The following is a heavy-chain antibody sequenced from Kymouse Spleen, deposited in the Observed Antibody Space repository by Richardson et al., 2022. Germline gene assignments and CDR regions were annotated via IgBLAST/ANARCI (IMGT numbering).Heavy chain of an antibody. J-gene: IGHJ6*02. CDR3: AKRGSYCSSTSCYDYYYGMDV. CDR1: GFTFSSYG. D-gene: IGHD2-2*02. V-gene: IGHV3-30*18. Sequence: QVQLVESGGGVVQPGRSLRLSCAASGFTFSSYGMHWVRQAPGKGLEWVAVISYDGSNKYYADSVKGRFTISRDNSKNTLYLQMNSLRAEDTAVYYCAKRGSYCSSTSCYDYYYGMDVWGQGTTVTVSS. CDR2: ISYDGSNK.